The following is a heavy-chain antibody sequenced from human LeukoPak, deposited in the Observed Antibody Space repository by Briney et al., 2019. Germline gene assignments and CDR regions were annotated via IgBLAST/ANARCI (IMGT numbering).Heavy chain of an antibody. D-gene: IGHD3-10*01. V-gene: IGHV1-2*02. CDR2: INPSGGGT. CDR3: AREVSYGSGSYLEFMWDY. J-gene: IGHJ4*02. Sequence: GASVKVSCKASGYSFTSYSMHWVRQAPGQGLEWMGWINPSGGGTNYAQKFQGRVTMTRDTSISTAYMEPSSLRSEDTAVYYCAREVSYGSGSYLEFMWDYWGQGTLVTVSS. CDR1: GYSFTSYS.